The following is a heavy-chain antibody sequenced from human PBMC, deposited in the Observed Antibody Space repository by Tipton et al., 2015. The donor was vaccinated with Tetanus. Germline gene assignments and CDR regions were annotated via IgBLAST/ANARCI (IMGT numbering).Heavy chain of an antibody. CDR3: ARGITDGYNRRLDY. V-gene: IGHV4-31*02. J-gene: IGHJ4*02. D-gene: IGHD5-24*01. CDR2: IYYTELT. CDR1: GAPINRGGYL. Sequence: LRLSCSVSGAPINRGGYLWTWVRQYPGRGLEWIGYIYYTELTSYTPSLESRVKISVDTSKNHFSLTLTSVTAADTAVYYCARGITDGYNRRLDYWGQGLRVAVS.